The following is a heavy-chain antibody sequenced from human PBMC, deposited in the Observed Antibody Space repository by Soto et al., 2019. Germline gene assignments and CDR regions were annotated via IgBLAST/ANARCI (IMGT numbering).Heavy chain of an antibody. CDR3: ARSGSGIAVAGFNY. CDR2: INHSGST. V-gene: IGHV4-34*01. CDR1: GGSFSGYY. D-gene: IGHD6-19*01. J-gene: IGHJ4*02. Sequence: QVQLQQWGAGLLKPSETLSLTCAVYGGSFSGYYWSWIRQPPGKGLEWIGEINHSGSTNYNPSLKSRVTISVDTSKNQFSRKLSSVTAADTAVYYCARSGSGIAVAGFNYWGQGTLVTVSS.